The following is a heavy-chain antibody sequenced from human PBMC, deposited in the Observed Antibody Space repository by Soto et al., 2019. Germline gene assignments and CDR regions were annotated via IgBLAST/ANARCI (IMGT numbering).Heavy chain of an antibody. CDR3: ARSGDAFGDLFGLDY. Sequence: QVQLVESGGGVVQPGRSLRLSCAASGFTFSNYGMHWVRQAPGRGLEWVAVMWFDGRNTNYADSVKGRFTISRDNSKNTLYLQMNSLRAEDTAVYYCARSGDAFGDLFGLDYWGQGTLVTVSS. V-gene: IGHV3-33*01. CDR2: MWFDGRNT. D-gene: IGHD3-10*01. J-gene: IGHJ4*02. CDR1: GFTFSNYG.